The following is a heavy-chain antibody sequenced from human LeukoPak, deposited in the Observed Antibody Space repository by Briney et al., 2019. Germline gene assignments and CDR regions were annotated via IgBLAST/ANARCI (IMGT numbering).Heavy chain of an antibody. CDR1: GGSFSGYY. J-gene: IGHJ3*02. CDR3: ARDRQSAFDI. Sequence: SETLSLTCAVYGGSFSGYYWSWIRQPPGKGLEWIGEINHSGSTNYNPSLKSRVTISVDTSKNQFSLKLSSVTAADTAVYYCARDRQSAFDIWGQGTMVTVSS. CDR2: INHSGST. V-gene: IGHV4-34*01.